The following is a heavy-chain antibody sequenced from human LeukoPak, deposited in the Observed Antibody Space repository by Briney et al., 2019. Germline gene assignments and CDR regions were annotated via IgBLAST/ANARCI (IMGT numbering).Heavy chain of an antibody. CDR1: GFTFSDYY. D-gene: IGHD3-9*01. V-gene: IGHV3-11*05. J-gene: IGHJ4*02. CDR2: ISSSSSYT. CDR3: ARDRYDILTGYYDVWYFDY. Sequence: PGGSLRLSRAASGFTFSDYYMSWIRQAPGKGLEWVSYISSSSSYTNYADSVKGRFTISRDNAKNSLYLQMNSLRAEDTAVYYCARDRYDILTGYYDVWYFDYWGQGTLVTVSS.